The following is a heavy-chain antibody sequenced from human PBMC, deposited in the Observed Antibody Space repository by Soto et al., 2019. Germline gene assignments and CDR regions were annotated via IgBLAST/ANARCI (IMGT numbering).Heavy chain of an antibody. CDR1: GFTFSSYG. J-gene: IGHJ3*02. Sequence: QVQLVESGGGVVQPGRSLRLSCAASGFTFSSYGMHWVRQAPGKGLEWVAVIWYDGSNKYYADSVKGRFTISRDNSKNTLYLQMNSLRAEDTAVYYCATDYYDSSGYWDDAFDIWGQGTMVTASS. V-gene: IGHV3-33*01. D-gene: IGHD3-22*01. CDR2: IWYDGSNK. CDR3: ATDYYDSSGYWDDAFDI.